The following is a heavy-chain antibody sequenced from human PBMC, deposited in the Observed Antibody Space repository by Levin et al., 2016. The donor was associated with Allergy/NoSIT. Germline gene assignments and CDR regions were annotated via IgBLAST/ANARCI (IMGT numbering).Heavy chain of an antibody. D-gene: IGHD3-16*01. CDR3: AKVLVSGGGKKYYYYYYMDV. CDR2: ISYDGSNK. J-gene: IGHJ6*03. V-gene: IGHV3-30*18. CDR1: GFTFSSYG. Sequence: GGSLRLSCAASGFTFSSYGMHWVRQAPGKGLEWVAVISYDGSNKYYADSVKGRFTISRDNSKNTLYLQMNSLRAEDTAVYYCAKVLVSGGGKKYYYYYYMDVWGKGTTVTVSS.